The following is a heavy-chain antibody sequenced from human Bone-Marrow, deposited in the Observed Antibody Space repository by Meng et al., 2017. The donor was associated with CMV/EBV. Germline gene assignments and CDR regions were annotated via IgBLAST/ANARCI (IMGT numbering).Heavy chain of an antibody. CDR1: GGFISNHY. Sequence: SETLSLTCTVSGGFISNHYWSWIRQPPGKGLEWIGYIYYSGTTKYNPSLKSRVTISADTSNKQLSLKLRSVTAADTAVYYCARVGTTRRIYGMDVWGQGTTVTVYS. CDR2: IYYSGTT. CDR3: ARVGTTRRIYGMDV. V-gene: IGHV4-59*11. J-gene: IGHJ6*01. D-gene: IGHD1-14*01.